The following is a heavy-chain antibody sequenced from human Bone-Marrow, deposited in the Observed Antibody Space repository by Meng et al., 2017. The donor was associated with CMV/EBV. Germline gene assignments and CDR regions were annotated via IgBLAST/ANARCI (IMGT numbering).Heavy chain of an antibody. CDR3: AKGGSIAVSGPLDY. Sequence: ASGFTFSSYAMHWVRQAPGKGLEWVAVISYDGSNKYYADSVKGRFTISRDNSKNTLYLQMNSLRAEDTAIYYCAKGGSIAVSGPLDYWGQGTLVTVSS. CDR2: ISYDGSNK. D-gene: IGHD6-19*01. J-gene: IGHJ4*02. V-gene: IGHV3-30-3*01. CDR1: GFTFSSYA.